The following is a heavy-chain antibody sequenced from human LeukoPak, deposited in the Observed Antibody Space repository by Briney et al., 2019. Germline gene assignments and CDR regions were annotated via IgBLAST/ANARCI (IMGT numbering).Heavy chain of an antibody. Sequence: GGSLRLSCAASRFTFSTYSMNWVRQAPGKGLEWVSSISSGSTYIFYADSVKGRFTISRDNAKNSLYLQMNSLRAEDTAMYYCVSYDSRGYASFDYWGQGTLVTVSS. CDR2: ISSGSTYI. V-gene: IGHV3-21*01. D-gene: IGHD3-22*01. J-gene: IGHJ4*02. CDR1: RFTFSTYS. CDR3: VSYDSRGYASFDY.